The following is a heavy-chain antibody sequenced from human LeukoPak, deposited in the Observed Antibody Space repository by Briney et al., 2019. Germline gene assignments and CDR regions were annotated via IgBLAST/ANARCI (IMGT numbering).Heavy chain of an antibody. CDR2: IYPGDSDT. Sequence: GESLKISCKGSGYSFTSYWIGWVRQMPGKGLEWMGIIYPGDSDTRYSPSFQGQVTISADKSISTAYLQWSSLKASDTAMYYCARARPLIAVPAENFDYWGQGTLVTVSS. J-gene: IGHJ4*02. CDR1: GYSFTSYW. D-gene: IGHD6-19*01. V-gene: IGHV5-51*01. CDR3: ARARPLIAVPAENFDY.